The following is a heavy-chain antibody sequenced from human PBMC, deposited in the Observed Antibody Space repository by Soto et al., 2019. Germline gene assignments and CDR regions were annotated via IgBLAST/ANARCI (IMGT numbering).Heavy chain of an antibody. CDR3: ARGRVYDILTGSYYYYGMDV. V-gene: IGHV6-1*01. CDR2: TYYRSKWYN. CDR1: GDSVSSNSAA. Sequence: PSQTLSLTCAISGDSVSSNSAAWNWIRESPSRGLEWLGRTYYRSKWYNDYAVSVKSRITINPGTSKNQFSLQLNSVTPEDTAVYYCARGRVYDILTGSYYYYGMDVWGQGTTVTVSS. D-gene: IGHD3-9*01. J-gene: IGHJ6*02.